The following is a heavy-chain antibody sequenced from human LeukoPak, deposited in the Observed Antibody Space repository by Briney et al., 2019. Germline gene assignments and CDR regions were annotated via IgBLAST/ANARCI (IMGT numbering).Heavy chain of an antibody. V-gene: IGHV3-74*01. J-gene: IGHJ6*02. CDR1: GFTFSSYW. CDR2: INSDGSST. Sequence: GGSLRLSCAASGFTFSSYWMHWVRHAPGKGLVWVSRINSDGSSTSYADSVKGRFTISRDNAKNTLYLQMNSLRAEDTAVYYCARDSYYYDSSGYYYGQPYYYYGMDVWGQGTTVTVSS. CDR3: ARDSYYYDSSGYYYGQPYYYYGMDV. D-gene: IGHD3-22*01.